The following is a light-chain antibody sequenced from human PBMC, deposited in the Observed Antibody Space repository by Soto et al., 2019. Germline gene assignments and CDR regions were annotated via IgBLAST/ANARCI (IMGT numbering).Light chain of an antibody. CDR1: QTISSLS. V-gene: IGKV3-20*01. J-gene: IGKJ5*01. CDR2: GAS. CDR3: QHFGRSSIT. Sequence: SVLTQSPGTLSLSPGERVTLSCRASQTISSLSLAWYQQKPGQAPRLLIFGASRRATGIPDRFSGSGSGTDFTLTISRLEPEDFSDYYCQHFGRSSITFGQGTRMESK.